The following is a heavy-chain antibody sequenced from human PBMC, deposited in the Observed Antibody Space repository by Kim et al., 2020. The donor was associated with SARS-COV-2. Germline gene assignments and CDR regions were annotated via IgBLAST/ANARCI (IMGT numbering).Heavy chain of an antibody. V-gene: IGHV3-66*01. Sequence: GGSLRLSCAASGFTVSSNYMNWVRQAPGKGLEWVSVIYSGGSTYYADSVKGRFTISRDNSKNTLYLQMNSLRAEDMAVYYCARGLGYCSSTSCRYNGMDVWGQRTRVTLSS. J-gene: IGHJ6*02. CDR3: ARGLGYCSSTSCRYNGMDV. D-gene: IGHD2-2*01. CDR1: GFTVSSNY. CDR2: IYSGGST.